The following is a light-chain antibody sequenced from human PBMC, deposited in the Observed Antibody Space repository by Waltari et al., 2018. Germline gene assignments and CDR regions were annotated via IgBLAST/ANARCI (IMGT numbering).Light chain of an antibody. CDR3: QQYHDYPFT. CDR2: RSS. Sequence: DIQMTQSPATLSASVGDRVTITCRASQSISPWWAWYQQKPGKAPTLLTSRSSFLYDGVPSRFSGSGSETDFTLTISSLQPDDFATYYCQQYHDYPFTFGQGTKLDIK. V-gene: IGKV1-5*03. CDR1: QSISPW. J-gene: IGKJ2*01.